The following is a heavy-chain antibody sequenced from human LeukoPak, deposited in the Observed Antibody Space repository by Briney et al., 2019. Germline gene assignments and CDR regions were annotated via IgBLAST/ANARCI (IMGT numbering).Heavy chain of an antibody. CDR1: GFTFSSYW. CDR3: ARTSGYYYPFDY. J-gene: IGHJ4*02. CDR2: IKEDGSEK. D-gene: IGHD3-22*01. Sequence: GGSLRLSCAASGFTFSSYWMTWVRQAPGKGLEWVANIKEDGSEKYFVDSVKGRFTISRDNSKNTLYLQMNSLRAEDTAVYYCARTSGYYYPFDYWGQGTLVTVSS. V-gene: IGHV3-7*01.